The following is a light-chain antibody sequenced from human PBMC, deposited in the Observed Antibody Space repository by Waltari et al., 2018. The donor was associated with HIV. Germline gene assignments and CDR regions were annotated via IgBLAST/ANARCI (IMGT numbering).Light chain of an antibody. J-gene: IGLJ3*02. Sequence: QTVVTQEPSFSVSPGGTVTLTCGLSSGSVSTSYYPSWYQQTPGQTPLTLIYSTNTRSSVVPDRFSGSILGNKAALTITWAQADDESDYYCVLYMGSGIWVFGGGTKLTVL. CDR2: STN. CDR3: VLYMGSGIWV. V-gene: IGLV8-61*01. CDR1: SGSVSTSYY.